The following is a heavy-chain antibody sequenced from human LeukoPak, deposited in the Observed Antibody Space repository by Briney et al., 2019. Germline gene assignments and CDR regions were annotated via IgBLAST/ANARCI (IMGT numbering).Heavy chain of an antibody. D-gene: IGHD3-22*01. J-gene: IGHJ4*02. Sequence: GASVKVSCKVSGYTLTELSIHWVRQAPGKGLEWMGGFDPEDGETIYAQKFQGRVTMTEDTSTDTAYMELSSLRSEDTAVYYCATDRSTRSGYYYAPSFDYWGQGTLVTVSS. CDR3: ATDRSTRSGYYYAPSFDY. CDR1: GYTLTELS. V-gene: IGHV1-24*01. CDR2: FDPEDGET.